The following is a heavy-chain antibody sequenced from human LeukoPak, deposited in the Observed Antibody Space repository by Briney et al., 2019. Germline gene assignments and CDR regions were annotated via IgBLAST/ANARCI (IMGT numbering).Heavy chain of an antibody. D-gene: IGHD6-13*01. Sequence: PSETLSLTCAVYGGSFSGYYWSWTRQPPGKGLEWIGEINHSGSTNYNPSLKSRVTISVDTSKNQFSLKLSSVTAADTAVYYCARVRAAAAYYYYYYGMDVWGQGTTVTVSS. CDR1: GGSFSGYY. CDR2: INHSGST. V-gene: IGHV4-34*01. J-gene: IGHJ6*02. CDR3: ARVRAAAAYYYYYYGMDV.